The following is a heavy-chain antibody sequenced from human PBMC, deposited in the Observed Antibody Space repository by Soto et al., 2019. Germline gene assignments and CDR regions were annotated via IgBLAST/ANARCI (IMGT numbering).Heavy chain of an antibody. Sequence: GGSLRLSCAASGFTFRSYDMRWVRQAPGRGWEWVSVISGSGATTFCADSVKGRFSLSRDNARDSLSLQLNSLRAEDTAVYYCTRGGSGGSYYSGMDVGVPGT. CDR1: GFTFRSYD. V-gene: IGHV3-23*01. CDR3: TRGGSGGSYYSGMDV. D-gene: IGHD3-10*01. J-gene: IGHJ6*02. CDR2: ISGSGATT.